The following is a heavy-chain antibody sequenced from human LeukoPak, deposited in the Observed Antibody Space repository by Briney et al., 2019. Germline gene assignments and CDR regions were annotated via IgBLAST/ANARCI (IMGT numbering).Heavy chain of an antibody. CDR3: ARDGTYGDYDGGPFDY. V-gene: IGHV4-30-4*01. D-gene: IGHD4-17*01. CDR1: GGSISSGDYY. CDR2: IYYSGSP. Sequence: PSETLSLTCTVSGGSISSGDYYWSWIRQPPGKGLEWIGYIYYSGSPYSNPSLKSRLTISVDTSKNQFSLKLSSVTAADTAVYYCARDGTYGDYDGGPFDYWGQGTLVTVSS. J-gene: IGHJ4*02.